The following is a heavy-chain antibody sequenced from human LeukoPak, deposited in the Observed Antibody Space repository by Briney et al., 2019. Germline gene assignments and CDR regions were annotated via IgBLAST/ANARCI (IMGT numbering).Heavy chain of an antibody. V-gene: IGHV3-23*01. D-gene: IGHD3-22*01. J-gene: IGHJ4*02. Sequence: PGGSLRLSCAASGFTFSSYAMSWVRQAPGKGLEWVSAISGSGGSTYYADSVKGRFTISRDNSKNTLYLQMNSLRAEDTAVYYCAKGQQYYYDSSGYPSFGYWGQGTLVTVSS. CDR3: AKGQQYYYDSSGYPSFGY. CDR2: ISGSGGST. CDR1: GFTFSSYA.